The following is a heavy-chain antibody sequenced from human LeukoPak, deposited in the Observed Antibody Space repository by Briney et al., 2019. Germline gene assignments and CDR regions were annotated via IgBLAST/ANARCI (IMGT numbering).Heavy chain of an antibody. D-gene: IGHD2-2*02. V-gene: IGHV4-59*01. CDR1: GGSISSYY. Sequence: PSETLSLTCTVSGGSISSYYWSWIRQPPGKGLEWIGYIYYSGSTNYNPSLKSRVTISVDTSKNQFSLKLSSVTAADTAVYYCARGCSSTSCYTYYYYYYYMDVWGKGTTVTVSS. CDR3: ARGCSSTSCYTYYYYYYYMDV. CDR2: IYYSGST. J-gene: IGHJ6*03.